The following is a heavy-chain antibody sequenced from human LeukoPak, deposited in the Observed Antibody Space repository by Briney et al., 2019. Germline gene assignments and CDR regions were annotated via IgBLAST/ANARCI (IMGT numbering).Heavy chain of an antibody. J-gene: IGHJ4*02. V-gene: IGHV1-69*05. CDR2: IIPIFGTA. CDR1: GGTFSSYA. CDR3: ARVVRDSSGYVPHYFDY. Sequence: ASVKVSCKASGGTFSSYAISWVRQAPGQGLEWMGGIIPIFGTANYAQKFQGRVTITTDESTSTAYMELSSLRSEDTAVYYCARVVRDSSGYVPHYFDYGGQGTLVTVSS. D-gene: IGHD3-22*01.